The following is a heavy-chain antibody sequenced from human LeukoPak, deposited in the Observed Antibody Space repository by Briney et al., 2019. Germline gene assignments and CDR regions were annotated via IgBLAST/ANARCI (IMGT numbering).Heavy chain of an antibody. D-gene: IGHD6-19*01. V-gene: IGHV4-59*08. J-gene: IGHJ4*02. CDR2: IYYSGST. Sequence: SETLSLTCTVSGGSISSYYWSWIRQPPGKGLEWIGYIYYSGSTNYNPSLKSRVTISVDTSKNQFSLKLSSVTAADTAVYYCARCLGIAVAGTNFDYWGQGTLVTVSS. CDR1: GGSISSYY. CDR3: ARCLGIAVAGTNFDY.